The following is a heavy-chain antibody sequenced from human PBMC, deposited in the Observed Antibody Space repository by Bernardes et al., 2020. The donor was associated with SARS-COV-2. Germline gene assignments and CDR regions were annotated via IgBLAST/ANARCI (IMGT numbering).Heavy chain of an antibody. Sequence: GSLRLSCAASGFTFTNAWMSWVRQAPGKGLEWVGRIEGKTDGGTKDYAAPVKGRFTISRDDSKNTMYLQMNSLKTEDTAVYYCTTDLHDYGDLDYWGQGTLVTVSS. CDR3: TTDLHDYGDLDY. V-gene: IGHV3-15*04. CDR1: GFTFTNAW. J-gene: IGHJ4*02. D-gene: IGHD4-17*01. CDR2: IEGKTDGGTK.